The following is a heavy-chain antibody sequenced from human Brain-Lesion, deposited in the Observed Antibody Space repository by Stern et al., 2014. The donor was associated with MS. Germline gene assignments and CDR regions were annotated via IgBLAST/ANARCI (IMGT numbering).Heavy chain of an antibody. CDR2: IFNSGST. CDR1: SSGGYY. D-gene: IGHD2-2*01. CDR3: ARGRVVPGFQYYATDV. J-gene: IGHJ6*02. V-gene: IGHV4-61*02. Sequence: SSGGYYWSWIRQPAGKGLEWIGRIFNSGSTSYNPSLQSRVTISIDTSQNQFSLRLNSMTAADTAVYYCARGRVVPGFQYYATDVWGQGTTVIVSS.